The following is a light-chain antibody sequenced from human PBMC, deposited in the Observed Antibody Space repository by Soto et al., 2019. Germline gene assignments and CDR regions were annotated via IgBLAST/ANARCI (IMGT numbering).Light chain of an antibody. Sequence: EIVLTQSPGTLSLSPGERATLSCRASQSVSSSYLAWYQQRPGQAPRLLIYGASSRATGIPDRFSGSGSGTAFTLTISRLEPEDFAVYYCQQYGNSPRYTFGQGTKLEIK. CDR3: QQYGNSPRYT. CDR2: GAS. V-gene: IGKV3-20*01. CDR1: QSVSSSY. J-gene: IGKJ2*01.